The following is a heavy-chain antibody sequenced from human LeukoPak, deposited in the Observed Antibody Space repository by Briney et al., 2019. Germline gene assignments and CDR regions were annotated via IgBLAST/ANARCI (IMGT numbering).Heavy chain of an antibody. Sequence: GGSLRLSCAASGFSFSTYEMNWVRQAPGKGLEWLSYISSSGSTIVYADSVKGRFTISRDNAKNSLHLQMNSLRAEDTAVYYCARRGWNYPEKSFDCWGQGTLVTVSS. CDR3: ARRGWNYPEKSFDC. CDR1: GFSFSTYE. J-gene: IGHJ4*02. V-gene: IGHV3-48*03. CDR2: ISSSGSTI. D-gene: IGHD1-7*01.